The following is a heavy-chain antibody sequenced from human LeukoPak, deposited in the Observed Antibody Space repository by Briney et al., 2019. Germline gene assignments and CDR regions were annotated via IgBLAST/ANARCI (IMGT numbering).Heavy chain of an antibody. Sequence: ASVKVSCKASGYTFTGYYMHWVRQAPGQGLEWMGWINPNSGGTNYAQKFQGRVTMTRDTSISTAYMEMSRLRSDDTAVYYCATDLGIASRPSDYWGQGTLVTVSS. D-gene: IGHD6-6*01. V-gene: IGHV1-2*02. CDR2: INPNSGGT. J-gene: IGHJ4*02. CDR1: GYTFTGYY. CDR3: ATDLGIASRPSDY.